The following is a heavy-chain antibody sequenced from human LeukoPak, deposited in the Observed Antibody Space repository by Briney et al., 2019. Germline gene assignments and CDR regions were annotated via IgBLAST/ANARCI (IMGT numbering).Heavy chain of an antibody. J-gene: IGHJ3*02. V-gene: IGHV1-18*01. CDR3: ASPMRDYGDYVNAFDI. CDR2: ISAYNGNT. CDR1: GYTFTSYG. Sequence: ASVKVSCKASGYTFTSYGISWVRQAPGQGLEWMGWISAYNGNTNYAQKLQGRVTMTTDTSTSTAYMELRSLRSDDTAVYYCASPMRDYGDYVNAFDIWGQGTMVTVSS. D-gene: IGHD4-17*01.